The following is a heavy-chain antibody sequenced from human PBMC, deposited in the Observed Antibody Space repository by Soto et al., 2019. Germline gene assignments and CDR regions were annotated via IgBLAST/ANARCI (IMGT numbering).Heavy chain of an antibody. CDR2: ISGSGGST. V-gene: IGHV3-23*01. D-gene: IGHD3-22*01. CDR1: GFTFSSYA. CDR3: ATDTMIVVVSVDY. J-gene: IGHJ4*02. Sequence: GGALRLSCAASGFTFSSYAMSWVRQSPGKGLEWVSAISGSGGSTYYADSVKGRFTISRDNSKNTLYLQMNSLRAEDTAVYYCATDTMIVVVSVDYWGQGTLVTVSS.